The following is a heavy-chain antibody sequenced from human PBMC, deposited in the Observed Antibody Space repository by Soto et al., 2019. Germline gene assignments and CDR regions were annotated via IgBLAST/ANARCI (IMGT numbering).Heavy chain of an antibody. CDR1: GFSLTTTGVG. CDR3: AHVGGLEQWLYRLAH. J-gene: IGHJ4*02. CDR2: IYWDDDK. D-gene: IGHD6-19*01. Sequence: QITLKESGPSLVKPTQTLTLTCTVSGFSLTTTGVGVVCIRQPPGKALEWLALIYWDDDKHYSPSLRSRLTVTEATTKNQVVLTLTNVDPADTGTCFCAHVGGLEQWLYRLAHGGQGTVVTVSS. V-gene: IGHV2-5*02.